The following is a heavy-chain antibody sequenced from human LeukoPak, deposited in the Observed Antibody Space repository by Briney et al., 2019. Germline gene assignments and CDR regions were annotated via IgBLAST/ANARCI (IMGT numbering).Heavy chain of an antibody. V-gene: IGHV3-48*02. CDR1: GFTFSSYS. CDR2: IGWTPTTI. J-gene: IGHJ4*01. CDR3: VRDFAFSFDY. D-gene: IGHD3-3*01. Sequence: QPGGSLRLSCAASGFTFSSYSMNWVRQAPGKGLEWLSYIGWTPTTISYADSLRGRFTISRDNAKNSLYLQMHGLRDEDTAVYYCVRDFAFSFDYWGHGTLVTVSS.